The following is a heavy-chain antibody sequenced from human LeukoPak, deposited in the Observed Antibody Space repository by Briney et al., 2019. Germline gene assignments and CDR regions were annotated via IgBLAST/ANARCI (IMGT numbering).Heavy chain of an antibody. J-gene: IGHJ4*02. Sequence: PGGSLRLSCAASGFTFSTYTMNWVRQAPGKGLEWVSYISSGSSYIYYTDSVKGRFTISRDNARNSLYLQMNSLRAEDTAVYYCAREMAAAFDYWGQGTLVTVSS. D-gene: IGHD6-13*01. CDR1: GFTFSTYT. CDR2: ISSGSSYI. V-gene: IGHV3-21*01. CDR3: AREMAAAFDY.